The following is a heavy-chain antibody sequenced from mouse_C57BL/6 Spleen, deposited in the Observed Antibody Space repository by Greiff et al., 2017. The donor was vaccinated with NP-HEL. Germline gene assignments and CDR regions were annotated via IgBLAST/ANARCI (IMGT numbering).Heavy chain of an antibody. Sequence: QVQLQQSGAELMKPGASVKLSCKASGYTFTGYWIEWVKQSPGHGLEWIGEILPGSGSTNYNEKFKGKATFTADTSSNTAYMQLSSLTTEYSAIFYCSRMVTSYYYAMDYWGQGTSVTVSS. CDR2: ILPGSGST. V-gene: IGHV1-9*01. CDR3: SRMVTSYYYAMDY. CDR1: GYTFTGYW. D-gene: IGHD2-3*01. J-gene: IGHJ4*01.